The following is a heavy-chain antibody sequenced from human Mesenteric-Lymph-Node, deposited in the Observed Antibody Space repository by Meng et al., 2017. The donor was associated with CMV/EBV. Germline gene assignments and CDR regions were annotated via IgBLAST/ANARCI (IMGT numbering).Heavy chain of an antibody. J-gene: IGHJ4*02. CDR2: MFHRGST. Sequence: SETLSLTCTVSGGSISSSSYYWGWIRQPPGKGLEWIGSMFHRGSTYYNPSLKSRVTISVDTSGNQFFLKLRSVTAADTAVYYCARSSSATLLDFFDYWGQGTLVTVSS. CDR3: ARSSSATLLDFFDY. D-gene: IGHD2-2*01. V-gene: IGHV4-39*07. CDR1: GGSISSSSYY.